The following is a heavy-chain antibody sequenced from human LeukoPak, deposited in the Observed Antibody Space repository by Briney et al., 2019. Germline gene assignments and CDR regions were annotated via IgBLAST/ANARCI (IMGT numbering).Heavy chain of an antibody. J-gene: IGHJ4*02. CDR2: ISGSGGST. V-gene: IGHV3-23*01. D-gene: IGHD5-18*01. CDR1: GFTFGSYA. Sequence: GGSLRLSCAASGFTFGSYAMSWVRQAPGKGLEWVSAISGSGGSTYYADSVKGRFTISRDNSKNTLYLQMNGLRAGDTALYYCARARGYSYENDHWGQGTLVTVSS. CDR3: ARARGYSYENDH.